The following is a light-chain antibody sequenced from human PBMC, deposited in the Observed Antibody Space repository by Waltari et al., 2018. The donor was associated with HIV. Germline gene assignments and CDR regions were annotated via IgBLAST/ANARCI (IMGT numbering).Light chain of an antibody. V-gene: IGKV3-15*01. J-gene: IGKJ2*01. Sequence: EIVMTQSPATLSVSTGARATLSCRASQRVSRNLAWYQQKPGQAPRPLIYSASTRATGIPARFSGSESGTDFTLTISILQSEDFAVYYCQQYNNWPRTFGQGTKLESK. CDR3: QQYNNWPRT. CDR2: SAS. CDR1: QRVSRN.